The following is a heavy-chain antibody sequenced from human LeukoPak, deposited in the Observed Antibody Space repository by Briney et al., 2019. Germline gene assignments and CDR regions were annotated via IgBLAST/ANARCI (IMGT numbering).Heavy chain of an antibody. CDR1: GGSISSYYW. Sequence: TLSLTCTVSGGSISSYYWSWIRQPPGKALEWLALTYWNDDERYSPSLQSRLTITKDTSKNQVVLTMTNVDPVDTATYYCGHFRGGGNSAVGDYWGQGILVTVSS. V-gene: IGHV2-5*01. D-gene: IGHD4-23*01. CDR2: TYWNDDE. J-gene: IGHJ4*02. CDR3: GHFRGGGNSAVGDY.